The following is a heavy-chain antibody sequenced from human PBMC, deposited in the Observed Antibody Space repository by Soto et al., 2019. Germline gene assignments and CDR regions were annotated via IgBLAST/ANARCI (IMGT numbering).Heavy chain of an antibody. Sequence: ASVKVSCKASGHTFSNYGIIWVRQGPGQGLEWMGWISGYNGNTHYEEKVQDRIKMTTDTSTSTTYLELRSLRSDDTAVYFCARDPGFGFGYSYAFAMDVWGQGTTVTVSS. D-gene: IGHD5-18*01. J-gene: IGHJ6*02. CDR2: ISGYNGNT. CDR3: ARDPGFGFGYSYAFAMDV. V-gene: IGHV1-18*01. CDR1: GHTFSNYG.